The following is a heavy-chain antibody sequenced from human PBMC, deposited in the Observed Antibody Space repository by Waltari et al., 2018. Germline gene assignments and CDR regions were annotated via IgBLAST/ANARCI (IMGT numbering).Heavy chain of an antibody. D-gene: IGHD2-21*02. CDR2: IYYSGST. CDR1: GGSISSYY. CDR3: ARVEAYCGGDCYHDAFDI. V-gene: IGHV4-59*01. Sequence: QVQLQESGPGLVKPSETLSLTCTVSGGSISSYYWSWIRQPPGKGLEWIGYIYYSGSTNYNPSLKSRVTISVDTSKNQFSLKLSSVTAADTAVYYCARVEAYCGGDCYHDAFDIWGQGTMVTVSS. J-gene: IGHJ3*02.